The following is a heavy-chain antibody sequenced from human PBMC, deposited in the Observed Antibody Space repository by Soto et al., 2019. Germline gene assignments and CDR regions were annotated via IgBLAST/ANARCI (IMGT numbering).Heavy chain of an antibody. D-gene: IGHD3-10*01. CDR3: ARDGDSYGSGGWFDP. CDR1: GYTFTSYG. V-gene: IGHV1-18*01. Sequence: GASVKVSCKASGYTFTSYGISWVRQAPGQGLEWMGWISAYNGNTNYAQKLQGRVTMTTDTSTSTAYMELRSLRSDDTAVYYCARDGDSYGSGGWFDPWGPGTLVTVSS. CDR2: ISAYNGNT. J-gene: IGHJ5*02.